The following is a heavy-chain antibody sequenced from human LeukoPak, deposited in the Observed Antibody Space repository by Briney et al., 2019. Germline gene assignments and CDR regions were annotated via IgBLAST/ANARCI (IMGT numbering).Heavy chain of an antibody. V-gene: IGHV1-2*06. CDR1: GYTFTGYY. Sequence: GASVKVSCKASGYTFTGYYMHWVRQAPGQGPEWMGRINPNSGGTNYAQKFQGRVTMTRDTSISTAYMELSRLRSDDTAVYYCARYCGGDCSDDAFDIWGQGTMVTVSS. CDR3: ARYCGGDCSDDAFDI. CDR2: INPNSGGT. D-gene: IGHD2-21*02. J-gene: IGHJ3*02.